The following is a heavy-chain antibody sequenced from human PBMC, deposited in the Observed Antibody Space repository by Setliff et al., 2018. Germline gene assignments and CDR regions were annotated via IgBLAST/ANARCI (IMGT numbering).Heavy chain of an antibody. V-gene: IGHV3-74*01. CDR3: ARDGGLLQFLEWSRTYMDV. J-gene: IGHJ6*03. CDR2: INSDGSST. Sequence: PGGSLRLSCAASGFTFSSYGMHWVRQAPGKGLVWVSRINSDGSSTSYADSVQGRFTISRDNAKNTLYLQMNSLRAEDTAVYYCARDGGLLQFLEWSRTYMDVWGKGTTVTVSS. CDR1: GFTFSSYG. D-gene: IGHD3-3*01.